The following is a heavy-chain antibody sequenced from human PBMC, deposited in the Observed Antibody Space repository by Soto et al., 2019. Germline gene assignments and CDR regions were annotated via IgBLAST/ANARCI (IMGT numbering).Heavy chain of an antibody. J-gene: IGHJ4*02. Sequence: SDTLSLTCTVSGGSISSNYWTWIRQPPGKGLEWIGYVYNSGSTNYNPSLKSRVTISEDTSKSQFSLKVNSMTAADTAVYYCARYRREAVAGYTLDNWGQGILVTVSS. V-gene: IGHV4-59*07. D-gene: IGHD6-13*01. CDR1: GGSISSNY. CDR2: VYNSGST. CDR3: ARYRREAVAGYTLDN.